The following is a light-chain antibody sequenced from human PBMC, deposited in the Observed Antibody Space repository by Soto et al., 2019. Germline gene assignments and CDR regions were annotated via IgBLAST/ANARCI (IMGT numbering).Light chain of an antibody. CDR1: SSDVGGYNY. J-gene: IGLJ1*01. CDR2: DVS. Sequence: QSALTQPASVSGSPGQSITISCTGTSSDVGGYNYVSWYQQHPGKAPKLMIYDVSNRPSGVSNRFSGPKSGNTASLTISGLQAEDEADYYCISYTSSSTPYVFGTGTKVTVL. V-gene: IGLV2-14*01. CDR3: ISYTSSSTPYV.